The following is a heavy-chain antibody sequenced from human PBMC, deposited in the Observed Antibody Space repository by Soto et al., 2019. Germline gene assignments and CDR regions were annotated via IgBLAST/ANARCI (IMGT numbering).Heavy chain of an antibody. CDR2: IYSRDSDT. CDR1: GYRFTNFW. CDR3: ARATYNHNAGDFDF. V-gene: IGHV5-51*01. Sequence: PGESLKISCQGSGYRFTNFWIGWVRQRPGKGLEWMGIIYSRDSDTRYSPSFQGQVTISVDSSISTAYLQWSSLKASDTAVYYCARATYNHNAGDFDFCHQRTMVTASS. J-gene: IGHJ4*02. D-gene: IGHD1-1*01.